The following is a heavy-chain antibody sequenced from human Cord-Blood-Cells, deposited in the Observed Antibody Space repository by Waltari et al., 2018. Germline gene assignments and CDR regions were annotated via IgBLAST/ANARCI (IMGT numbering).Heavy chain of an antibody. CDR1: GYTFTSYD. V-gene: IGHV1-8*01. CDR3: ALGYSSSGMNYYYYYGMDV. D-gene: IGHD6-13*01. CDR2: KKPNSGKT. Sequence: QVQLVQSGAEVKKPGASVKVSCKASGYTFTSYDINWVRQATGQGLEWMGWKKPNSGKTSDAQKFQCRVTKTSNTARSTAYMELSRLRAEDTAVYYGALGYSSSGMNYYYYYGMDVWGQGTTVTVSS. J-gene: IGHJ6*02.